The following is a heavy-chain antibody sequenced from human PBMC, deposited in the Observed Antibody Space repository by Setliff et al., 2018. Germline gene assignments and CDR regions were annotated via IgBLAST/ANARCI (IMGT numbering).Heavy chain of an antibody. CDR1: GGSFTDHF. Sequence: SETLSLTCAVYGGSFTDHFWSWIRQPPGKGLEWIGEINHSGSTNYNPSLKSRLSISVDASKNQFSLKLTSVTAADTAVSFCARVPHIWFGELVTFDDDFEIWGQGTMVTVSS. CDR2: INHSGST. D-gene: IGHD3-10*01. V-gene: IGHV4-34*01. J-gene: IGHJ3*02. CDR3: ARVPHIWFGELVTFDDDFEI.